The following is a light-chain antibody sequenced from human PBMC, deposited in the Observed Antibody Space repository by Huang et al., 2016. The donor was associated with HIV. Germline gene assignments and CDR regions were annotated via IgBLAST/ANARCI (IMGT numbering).Light chain of an antibody. J-gene: IGKJ5*01. CDR1: QSVTS. V-gene: IGKV3-15*01. Sequence: EIVMTQSPATLSVSPGERATLSCRASQSVTSLAWYQQKPGQTPRLLIYGASTRATGIPARFSDSGSGTDFTLTISSLQSEDFAVYYCQQYNNWPSITFGQGTRLEIK. CDR2: GAS. CDR3: QQYNNWPSIT.